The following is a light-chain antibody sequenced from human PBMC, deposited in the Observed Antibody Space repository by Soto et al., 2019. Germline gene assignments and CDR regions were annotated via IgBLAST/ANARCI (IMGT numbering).Light chain of an antibody. CDR3: RQFYNSPST. CDR2: GAS. CDR1: QSVSSTY. Sequence: DIVLTQSPGTLSLSPGERATLSCRASQSVSSTYLAWYQQKPGQAPRLLICGASSRATGIPDRFSGSGSGADFTLSISRLEADDFAVYYFRQFYNSPSTVGQGTKVEIK. V-gene: IGKV3-20*01. J-gene: IGKJ1*01.